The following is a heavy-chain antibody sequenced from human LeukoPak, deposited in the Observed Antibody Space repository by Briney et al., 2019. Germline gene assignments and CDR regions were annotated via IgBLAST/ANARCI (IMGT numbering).Heavy chain of an antibody. CDR3: ARRGGRSLNPLYYFNY. J-gene: IGHJ4*02. CDR2: INHSGST. V-gene: IGHV4-34*01. CDR1: GGSFSGYY. D-gene: IGHD3-10*01. Sequence: PSETLSLTCAVYGGSFSGYYWSWIRQPPGKGLEWIGEINHSGSTHYNPSLKSRVTISIDTSKSQFSLKVTSVTAADTAVYYCARRGGRSLNPLYYFNYWGQGTLVTVTS.